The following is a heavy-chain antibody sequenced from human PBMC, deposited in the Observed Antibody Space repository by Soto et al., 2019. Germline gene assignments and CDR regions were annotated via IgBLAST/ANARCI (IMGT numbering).Heavy chain of an antibody. Sequence: ASVKVSCKASGYTFTSYGISWVRQAPGQGLEWMGWISAYNGNTNYAQKLQGRVTMTTDTSTTTVYMELRSLRPDDTAVYLCAREGILGLVDAYDLWGQGTMVTVSS. CDR1: GYTFTSYG. J-gene: IGHJ3*01. CDR2: ISAYNGNT. V-gene: IGHV1-18*04. D-gene: IGHD3-3*01. CDR3: AREGILGLVDAYDL.